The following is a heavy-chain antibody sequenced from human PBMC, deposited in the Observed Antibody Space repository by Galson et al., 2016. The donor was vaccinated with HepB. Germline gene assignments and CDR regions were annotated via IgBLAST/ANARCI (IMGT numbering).Heavy chain of an antibody. D-gene: IGHD2-15*01. V-gene: IGHV4-4*02. J-gene: IGHJ4*02. CDR1: GGSISDDIR. CDR3: ATVRAGCSASSCYFDR. CDR2: MYHSGST. Sequence: SETLSLTCAVSGGSISDDIRWTWLRQPPGKGLEWIGEMYHSGSTNYSPSLTSRVSISLDESRNQFSLMMTSVTAADTAVYYCATVRAGCSASSCYFDRWGQGTLVTVSS.